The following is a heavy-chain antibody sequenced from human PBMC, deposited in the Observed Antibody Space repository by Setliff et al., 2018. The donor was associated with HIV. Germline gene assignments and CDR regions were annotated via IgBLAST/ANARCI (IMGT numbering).Heavy chain of an antibody. CDR1: GGSFSEYY. D-gene: IGHD5-12*01. J-gene: IGHJ6*03. CDR2: INHSGST. V-gene: IGHV4-34*01. Sequence: SESLSLTCAVYGGSFSEYYWSWIRQSPGKGLEWIGEINHSGSTHYNPPLKSRATISVDTSKNQFSLRLNSVTAADTAVYYCARGATLLPGYSDRWEYFYMDVWGKGTTVTVSS. CDR3: ARGATLLPGYSDRWEYFYMDV.